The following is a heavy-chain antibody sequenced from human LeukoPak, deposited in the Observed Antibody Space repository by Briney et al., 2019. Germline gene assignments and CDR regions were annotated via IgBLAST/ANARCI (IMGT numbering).Heavy chain of an antibody. J-gene: IGHJ4*02. CDR1: GFTFSSYG. CDR2: ISYDGSNK. D-gene: IGHD3-22*01. CDR3: AKVRGRGSLMIVVVADY. Sequence: GRSLRLSCAASGFTFSSYGMHWVRQAPGKGLEWVAVISYDGSNKYYADSVKGRFTISRDNSKNTLYLQMNSLTIEDTAVYYCAKVRGRGSLMIVVVADYWGQGTLVTVSS. V-gene: IGHV3-30*18.